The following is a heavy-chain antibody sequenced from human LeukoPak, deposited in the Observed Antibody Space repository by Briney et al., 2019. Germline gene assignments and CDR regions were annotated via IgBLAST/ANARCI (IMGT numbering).Heavy chain of an antibody. D-gene: IGHD3-3*01. V-gene: IGHV4-39*01. CDR3: ARLLITIFGVVRYFDY. J-gene: IGHJ4*02. CDR2: IYYSGST. Sequence: SETLSLTCTVSGGSISSSSYYWGWIRQPPGKGLEWIGSIYYSGSTYYNPSLKSRVTISVDPSKNQFSLKLSSVTAADTAVYYCARLLITIFGVVRYFDYWGQGTLVTVSS. CDR1: GGSISSSSYY.